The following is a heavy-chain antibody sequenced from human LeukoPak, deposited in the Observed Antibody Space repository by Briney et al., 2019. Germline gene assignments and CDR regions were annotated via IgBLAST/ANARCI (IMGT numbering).Heavy chain of an antibody. CDR2: IKQDGSEK. CDR1: GFTFSSYW. Sequence: GGSLRLSCAASGFTFSSYWMSWVRQAPGKGLEWVAHIKQDGSEKYYVDSVKGRFTISRDDAKNSLYLQMNSLRAEDTAVYYCARDSRDYGDLHYYYYYMDVWGKGTTVTISS. D-gene: IGHD4-17*01. J-gene: IGHJ6*03. V-gene: IGHV3-7*01. CDR3: ARDSRDYGDLHYYYYYMDV.